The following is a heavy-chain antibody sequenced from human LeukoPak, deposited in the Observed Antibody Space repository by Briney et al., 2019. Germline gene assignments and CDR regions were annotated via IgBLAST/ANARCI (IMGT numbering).Heavy chain of an antibody. J-gene: IGHJ4*02. CDR1: GFTFSSYG. Sequence: PGGSLRLSCAASGFTFSSYGMHWVRQAPGKGLEWVAFIRYDGSNKYYADSVKGRFTISRDNSKNTLYLQMNSLRAEDTAVHYCAKAAFRYCSGGSCYPLDYWGQGTLVTVSS. V-gene: IGHV3-30*02. CDR3: AKAAFRYCSGGSCYPLDY. D-gene: IGHD2-15*01. CDR2: IRYDGSNK.